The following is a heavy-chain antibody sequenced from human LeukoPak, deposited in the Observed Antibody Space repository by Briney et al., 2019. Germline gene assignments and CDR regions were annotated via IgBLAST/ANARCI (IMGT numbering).Heavy chain of an antibody. CDR1: GYTFTSYG. D-gene: IGHD2-15*01. J-gene: IGHJ6*03. Sequence: KVSCKASGYTFTSYGISWVRQAPGQGLEWMGIIYPGDSDTRYSPSFQGQVTISADKSISTAYLQWSSLKASDTAMYYCARQLGGSGGYMDVWGKGTTVTISS. CDR2: IYPGDSDT. CDR3: ARQLGGSGGYMDV. V-gene: IGHV5-51*01.